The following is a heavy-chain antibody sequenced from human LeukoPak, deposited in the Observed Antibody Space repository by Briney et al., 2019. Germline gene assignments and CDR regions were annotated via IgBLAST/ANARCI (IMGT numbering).Heavy chain of an antibody. CDR2: ISGSGGST. J-gene: IGHJ5*02. D-gene: IGHD5-18*01. V-gene: IGHV3-23*01. CDR1: GFTFSSYA. CDR3: AKDGMQLWFNWFDP. Sequence: AGGSLRLSCAASGFTFSSYAMSWVRQAPGKGLEWVSAISGSGGSTYYADSVKGRFTISRDNSKNTLYLQMNSLRAEDTAVYYCAKDGMQLWFNWFDPWGQGTLVTVSS.